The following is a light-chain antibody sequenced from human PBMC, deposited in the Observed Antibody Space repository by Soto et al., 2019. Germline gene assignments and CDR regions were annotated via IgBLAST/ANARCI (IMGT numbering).Light chain of an antibody. CDR3: QQYNSYSSLT. CDR2: DAS. CDR1: QSVSSY. J-gene: IGKJ5*01. V-gene: IGKV3-11*01. Sequence: EIVLTQSPATLSLSPGERATLSCRASQSVSSYLAWYQQKPGQAPRLLIYDASNRATGIPARFSGSESGTDFTLTISSLQPDDFATYYCQQYNSYSSLTFGQGTRLEIK.